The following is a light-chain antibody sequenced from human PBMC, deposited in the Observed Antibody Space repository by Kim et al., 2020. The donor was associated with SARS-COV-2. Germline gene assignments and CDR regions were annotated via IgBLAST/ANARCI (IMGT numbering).Light chain of an antibody. CDR3: QQYNHY. V-gene: IGKV1-5*01. CDR2: DAS. J-gene: IGKJ3*01. CDR1: QNINNW. Sequence: TLSASVEDRVTITCRTSQNINNWLAWYQQKPGKAPKVLIYDASSLESGVPSRFSGGGSGTEFTLTISSLQPDDFATYYCQQYNHYFGPGTKVDIK.